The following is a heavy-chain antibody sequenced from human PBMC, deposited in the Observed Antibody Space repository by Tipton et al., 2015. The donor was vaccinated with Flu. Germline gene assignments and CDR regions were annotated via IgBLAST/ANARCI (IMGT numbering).Heavy chain of an antibody. Sequence: GSLRLSCEASGFTFSTYEMNWVRQAPGKGLEWIAYINGGGYVIYYTASVQGRFTISRDNAKNSLFLDMNNLGAEDTALYYCARGSQLGRFFDYWGQGARVTVSS. D-gene: IGHD1-1*01. V-gene: IGHV3-48*03. CDR2: INGGGYVI. CDR1: GFTFSTYE. J-gene: IGHJ4*02. CDR3: ARGSQLGRFFDY.